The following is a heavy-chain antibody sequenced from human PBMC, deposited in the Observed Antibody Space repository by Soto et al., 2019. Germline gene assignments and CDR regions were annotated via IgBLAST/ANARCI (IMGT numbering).Heavy chain of an antibody. CDR3: EGNTSWNWDDAFEI. CDR2: IYYSGST. V-gene: IGHV4-39*01. CDR1: GGSISSSSYY. J-gene: IGHJ3*02. D-gene: IGHD1-7*01. Sequence: QLQLQESGPGLVKPSETLSLTCTVSGGSISSSSYYWGWIRQPPGKGLEWIGRIYYSGSTYYNPSLKIRVTISVDTSKNQFPLELSSVTAAATGVYYCEGNTSWNWDDAFEIWGQGTMVTVSP.